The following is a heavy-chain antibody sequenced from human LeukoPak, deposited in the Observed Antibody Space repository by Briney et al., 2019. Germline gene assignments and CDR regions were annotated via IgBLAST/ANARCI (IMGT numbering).Heavy chain of an antibody. D-gene: IGHD1-26*01. Sequence: PGGSLRLSCAASGFTFSSYVMSWVRQAPGKGLEWVSSISGSGSTTYYADTVKGRFTISRDNSKNTLYLQMNSLRGEDTALYYCVKTGGTYYGSDYWGQGTLVTVSS. V-gene: IGHV3-23*01. CDR1: GFTFSSYV. CDR3: VKTGGTYYGSDY. CDR2: ISGSGSTT. J-gene: IGHJ4*02.